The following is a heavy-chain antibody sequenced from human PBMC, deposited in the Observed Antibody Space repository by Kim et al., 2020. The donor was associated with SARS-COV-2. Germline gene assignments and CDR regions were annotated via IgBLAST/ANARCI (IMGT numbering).Heavy chain of an antibody. J-gene: IGHJ6*02. CDR1: GFTFSDYY. D-gene: IGHD2-2*01. V-gene: IGHV3-11*04. CDR2: ISSSGSTI. Sequence: GGSLRLSCAASGFTFSDYYMSWIRQAPGKGLEWVSYISSSGSTIYYADSVKGRFTISRDNAKNSLYLQMNSLRAEDTAVYYCARDLPPPPQDLVPAAMFSIRRYYYYYGMDVWGQGTTVTVSS. CDR3: ARDLPPPPQDLVPAAMFSIRRYYYYYGMDV.